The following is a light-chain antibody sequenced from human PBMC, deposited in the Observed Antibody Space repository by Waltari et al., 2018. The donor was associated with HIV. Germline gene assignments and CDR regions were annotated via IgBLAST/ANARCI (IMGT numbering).Light chain of an antibody. J-gene: IGLJ2*01. CDR2: EDN. CDR1: SSDVGTYNL. V-gene: IGLV2-23*01. Sequence: QSALTQPASVSGSPGQSITISCTRTSSDVGTYNLVSWYQQHPGTAPKLVIYEDNKRPSGVSNRFSGSKSGDAASLTISGLRAEDEADYFCSSYAGSNNWVFGGGTKLTVL. CDR3: SSYAGSNNWV.